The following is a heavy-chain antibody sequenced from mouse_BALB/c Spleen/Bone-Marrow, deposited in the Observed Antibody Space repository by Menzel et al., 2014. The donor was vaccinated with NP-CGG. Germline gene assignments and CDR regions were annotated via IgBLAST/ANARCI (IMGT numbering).Heavy chain of an antibody. V-gene: IGHV5-4*02. D-gene: IGHD2-14*01. CDR3: ARDGDYTYARFAY. CDR2: ISDGGSYT. J-gene: IGHJ3*01. CDR1: GFTFSDYY. Sequence: EVMLVESGGGLVKPGGSLKLSCAASGFTFSDYYMYWVRQTPEKRLEWVATISDGGSYTFYPDSVKGRFTISRDNAKNNLYLQMSSLKSEDTAMYYCARDGDYTYARFAYWGQGTLVTVSA.